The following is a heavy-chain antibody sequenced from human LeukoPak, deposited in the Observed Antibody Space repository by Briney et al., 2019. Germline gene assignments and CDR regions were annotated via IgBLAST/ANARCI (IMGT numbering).Heavy chain of an antibody. V-gene: IGHV4-59*12. CDR3: ARDRLSLGAFDI. CDR1: GGSISSYY. CDR2: IYHSEST. J-gene: IGHJ3*02. Sequence: SQTLSLTCTVSGGSISSYYWSWIRQPPGKGLEWIGSIYHSESTYYNPSLKSRVTISLDTSKNQFSLRLSSLTAADTAVYYCARDRLSLGAFDIWGQGTMVTVSS. D-gene: IGHD7-27*01.